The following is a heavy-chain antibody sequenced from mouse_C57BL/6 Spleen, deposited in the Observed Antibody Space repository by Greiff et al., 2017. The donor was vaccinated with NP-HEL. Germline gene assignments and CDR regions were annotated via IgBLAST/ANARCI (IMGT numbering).Heavy chain of an antibody. CDR3: SRRITTVVEDWFAY. CDR2: IDPEDGET. CDR1: GFNIKDYY. Sequence: VQLQQSGAELVKPGASVKLSCTASGFNIKDYYMHWVKQRTEQGLEWIGRIDPEDGETKYDPKFQGKATITADTSSNTAYLQRSSLTSEDTAVYYCSRRITTVVEDWFAYWGQGTLVTVSA. D-gene: IGHD1-1*01. V-gene: IGHV14-2*01. J-gene: IGHJ3*01.